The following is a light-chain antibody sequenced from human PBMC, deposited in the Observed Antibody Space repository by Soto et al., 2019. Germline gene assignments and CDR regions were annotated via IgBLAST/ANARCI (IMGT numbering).Light chain of an antibody. CDR1: RRDVGGYNY. CDR3: SSYTILNTLPFL. V-gene: IGLV2-14*01. Sequence: QSALAQPASVSGSPGQSITISCTGTRRDVGGYNYVSWYQQYPGKSPKLLIYEVTHRPSGVSNRFSGSKSGNTASLTISGLQAEDEADYYCSSYTILNTLPFLFGTGTKVTVL. J-gene: IGLJ1*01. CDR2: EVT.